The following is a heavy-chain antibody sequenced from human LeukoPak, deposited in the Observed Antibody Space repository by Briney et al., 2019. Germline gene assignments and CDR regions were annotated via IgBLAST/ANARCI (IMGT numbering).Heavy chain of an antibody. Sequence: AGGSLRLSCAASGFTFSSYAMSWVRQAPGKGLEWVSSISSSSSYIYYADSVKGRFTISRDSAKNSLYLQMNSLRAEDTAVYYCARFGYVHDAFDIWGQGTMVTVSS. V-gene: IGHV3-21*01. J-gene: IGHJ3*02. D-gene: IGHD5-12*01. CDR1: GFTFSSYA. CDR2: ISSSSSYI. CDR3: ARFGYVHDAFDI.